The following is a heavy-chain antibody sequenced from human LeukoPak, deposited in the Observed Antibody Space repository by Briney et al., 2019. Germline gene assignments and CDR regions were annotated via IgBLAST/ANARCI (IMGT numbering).Heavy chain of an antibody. V-gene: IGHV3-21*01. Sequence: GGSLRLSCAASGFTFTTYTINWVRQAPGKGLEWVSSISSTGNYMLYGDSVKGRFTISRDDAKNSLYLQMNSLRAEDTAMYYCARSKIIQLDSMDVWGNGTKVTVSP. CDR1: GFTFTTYT. CDR3: ARSKIIQLDSMDV. J-gene: IGHJ6*04. D-gene: IGHD5-18*01. CDR2: ISSTGNYM.